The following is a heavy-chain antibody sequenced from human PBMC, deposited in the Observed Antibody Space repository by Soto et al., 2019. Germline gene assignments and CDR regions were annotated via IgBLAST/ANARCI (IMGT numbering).Heavy chain of an antibody. V-gene: IGHV1-69*02. CDR3: SRAPGRFDP. CDR1: GGTFSSYT. Sequence: QVQLVQSGAEVKKPGSSVKVSCKASGGTFSSYTISWVRQAPGQGLEWMGRIIPILGIANYAQKFQGRVTITADKSTSTTDMELSSLRSEDTAVYYCSRAPGRFDPWGQGTLVTVYS. CDR2: IIPILGIA. J-gene: IGHJ5*02.